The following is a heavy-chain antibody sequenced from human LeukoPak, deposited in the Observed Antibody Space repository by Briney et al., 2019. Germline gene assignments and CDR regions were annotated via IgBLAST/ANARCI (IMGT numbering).Heavy chain of an antibody. CDR1: GFTFRSYA. Sequence: GGSLRLSCAASGFTFRSYAMSWVRQAPGKGLEWVSSISGSGDSTYYADSVKGRFTISRDNSKNTLYLQMNSLRAEDTAVYYCAKDQCSGSYYWFHPWGQGTLVTVSS. CDR2: ISGSGDST. V-gene: IGHV3-23*01. D-gene: IGHD1-26*01. J-gene: IGHJ5*02. CDR3: AKDQCSGSYYWFHP.